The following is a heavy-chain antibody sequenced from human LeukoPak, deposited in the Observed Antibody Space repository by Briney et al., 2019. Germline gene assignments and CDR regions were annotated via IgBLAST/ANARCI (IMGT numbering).Heavy chain of an antibody. J-gene: IGHJ3*02. CDR3: ARGNSGYDYAFDI. CDR1: GGSISSNY. CDR2: IYTSGST. V-gene: IGHV4-4*07. Sequence: SETLSLTCTVSGGSISSNYWSWIRQPAGKGLEWIGRIYTSGSTNYNPSLKSRVTISLDTSKNQFSLRVSSVTSADTAVYYCARGNSGYDYAFDIWGQGTMVTVSS. D-gene: IGHD5-12*01.